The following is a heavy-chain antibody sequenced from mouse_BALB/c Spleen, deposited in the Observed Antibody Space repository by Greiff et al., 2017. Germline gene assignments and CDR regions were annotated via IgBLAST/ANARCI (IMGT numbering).Heavy chain of an antibody. CDR1: GYTFSSYW. CDR2: ILPGRGST. CDR3: ARKTMIYYYTMDY. Sequence: VQLQQSGAELMKPGASVKISCKATGYTFSSYWIEWVKQRPGHGLEWIGEILPGRGSTNYNEKFKGKAPFTADTSSNTAYMQLSSLTSEDSPVYYCARKTMIYYYTMDYWGQGTSVTVSS. V-gene: IGHV1-9*01. J-gene: IGHJ4*01. D-gene: IGHD2-4*01.